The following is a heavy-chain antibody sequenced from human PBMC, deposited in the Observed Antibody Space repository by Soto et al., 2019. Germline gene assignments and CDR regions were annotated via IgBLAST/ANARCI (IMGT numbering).Heavy chain of an antibody. CDR1: GGSFSGYY. CDR3: ARRSNPSSIAVAGTLYNWFDP. CDR2: INHSGST. D-gene: IGHD6-19*01. J-gene: IGHJ5*02. Sequence: SETLSLTCAVYGGSFSGYYWSWIRQPPGKGLEWIGEINHSGSTNYNPSLKSRVTISVDTSKNQFSLKLSSVTAVDTAVYYCARRSNPSSIAVAGTLYNWFDPWGQGTLVTVSS. V-gene: IGHV4-34*01.